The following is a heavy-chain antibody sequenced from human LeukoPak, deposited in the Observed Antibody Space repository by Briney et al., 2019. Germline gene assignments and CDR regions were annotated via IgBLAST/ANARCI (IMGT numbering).Heavy chain of an antibody. CDR2: ISYDGSNK. CDR3: ARGVPAAISYFQH. D-gene: IGHD2-2*01. Sequence: GRSLRLSCAASGFTFGSYGMHWVRQAPGKGLEWVAVISYDGSNKYYADSVKGRFTISRDNSKNTLYLQMNSLRAEDTAVYYCARGVPAAISYFQHWGQGTLVTVSS. V-gene: IGHV3-30*03. CDR1: GFTFGSYG. J-gene: IGHJ1*01.